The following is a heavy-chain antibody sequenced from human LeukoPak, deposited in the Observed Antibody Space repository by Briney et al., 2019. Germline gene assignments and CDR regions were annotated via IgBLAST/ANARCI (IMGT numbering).Heavy chain of an antibody. V-gene: IGHV3-53*01. CDR3: ARVRYYYDSSGYYWGYYYYMDV. Sequence: PGGSLRLSCAASGFTVSNNYMSWVRQAPGKGLEWVSVIYSGGSTYYADSVKGRFTISRDNSKNTLYLQMNSLRAEDTAVYYCARVRYYYDSSGYYWGYYYYMDVWGKGTTVTVSS. D-gene: IGHD3-22*01. CDR1: GFTVSNNY. J-gene: IGHJ6*03. CDR2: IYSGGST.